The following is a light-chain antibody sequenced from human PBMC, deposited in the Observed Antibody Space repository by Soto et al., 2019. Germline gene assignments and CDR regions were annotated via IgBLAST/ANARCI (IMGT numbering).Light chain of an antibody. CDR3: CSYAGSNTYV. V-gene: IGLV2-23*01. CDR2: EGS. J-gene: IGLJ1*01. CDR1: SSDVGSYNL. Sequence: QSALTQPASVSGSPGQSITISCTGTSSDVGSYNLVSWYQQQPDKAPKLMISEGSKLTSEVSNRFSGSKSGNTASLTISGLQAEDEADYYCCSYAGSNTYVFGTGTKLTVL.